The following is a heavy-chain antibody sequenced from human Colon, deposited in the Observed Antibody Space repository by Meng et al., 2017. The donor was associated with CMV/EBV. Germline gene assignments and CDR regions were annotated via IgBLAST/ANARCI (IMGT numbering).Heavy chain of an antibody. CDR3: ARGRDPYNVRL. CDR1: GDSFRTGHHF. V-gene: IGHV4-31*02. CDR2: IHSSGRI. Sequence: CTASGDSFRTGHHFWTGIRQFPGKGLEWIGCIHSSGRIHYHPSLQSRGTISFDTSKSQFSLNGTSVSPADTAVYFCARGRDPYNVRLWGQGTLVTVSS. D-gene: IGHD5-24*01. J-gene: IGHJ4*02.